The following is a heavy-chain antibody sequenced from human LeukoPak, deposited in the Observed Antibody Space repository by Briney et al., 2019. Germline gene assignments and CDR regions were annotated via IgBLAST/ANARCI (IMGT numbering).Heavy chain of an antibody. CDR2: ISNHGSA. J-gene: IGHJ4*02. Sequence: PSETLSLTCTVSGASISSYYWSWIRQPPGKGLEWIGYISNHGSANYNPFLNSPVTISVGTSKNQFFLELSSVTAADTAVYYCARGRIEWLRFGYSRAMFDYWGQGTLVTVSS. CDR1: GASISSYY. V-gene: IGHV4-59*01. CDR3: ARGRIEWLRFGYSRAMFDY. D-gene: IGHD5-12*01.